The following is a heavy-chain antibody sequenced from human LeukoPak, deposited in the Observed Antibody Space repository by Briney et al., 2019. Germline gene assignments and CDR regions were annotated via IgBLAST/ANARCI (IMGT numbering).Heavy chain of an antibody. CDR1: GYSISSGYY. Sequence: PSETLSLTCTVSGYSISSGYYWGWIRQPPGKGLEWIGSIYHSGSTYYNPSLKSRVTISVDTSKNQFSLKLSSVTAADTAVYYCASYYGDYAHWGQGTLVTVSS. CDR2: IYHSGST. D-gene: IGHD4-17*01. CDR3: ASYYGDYAH. V-gene: IGHV4-38-2*02. J-gene: IGHJ4*02.